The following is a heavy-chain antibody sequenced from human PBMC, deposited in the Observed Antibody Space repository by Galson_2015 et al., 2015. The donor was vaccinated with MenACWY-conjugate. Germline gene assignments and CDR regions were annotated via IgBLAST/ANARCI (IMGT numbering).Heavy chain of an antibody. CDR2: LSSGGSSI. CDR1: GLTFSDHA. D-gene: IGHD2-15*01. CDR3: AREGGAAKEFDY. V-gene: IGHV3-11*01. Sequence: SLRLSCAASGLTFSDHALSWIRQAPGKGLEWVSYLSSGGSSINHAEFVKGRFTISRDNAKNSQYLQMNSLRAEDMAVYYCAREGGAAKEFDYWGQGTLVTVSS. J-gene: IGHJ4*02.